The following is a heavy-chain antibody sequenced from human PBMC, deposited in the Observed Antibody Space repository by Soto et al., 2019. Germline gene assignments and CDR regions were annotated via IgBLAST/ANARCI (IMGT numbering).Heavy chain of an antibody. CDR2: VFYTGSG. V-gene: IGHV4-39*01. J-gene: IGHJ6*02. D-gene: IGHD3-10*02. CDR3: AKQMFREVLSPGFGLDV. CDR1: GVSIISFTFY. Sequence: SETLSLTCTVSGVSIISFTFYWHWVRQTPDKGLEWIGSVFYTGSGNPNPSLESRVTMSVDTSKNQFSLTLTSLTAANTGVYYCAKQMFREVLSPGFGLDVWGPGTTVTVSS.